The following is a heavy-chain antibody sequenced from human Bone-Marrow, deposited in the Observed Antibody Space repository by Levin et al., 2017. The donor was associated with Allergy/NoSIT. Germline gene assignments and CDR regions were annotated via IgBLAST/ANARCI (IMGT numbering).Heavy chain of an antibody. CDR3: TRDPPWDQLRRGHYYYYMDV. J-gene: IGHJ6*03. CDR1: GFTFGDYA. D-gene: IGHD2-2*01. Sequence: PGGSLRLSCTASGFTFGDYAMSWFRQAPGKGLEWVGFIRSKAYGGTTEYAASVKGRFTISRDDSKSIAYLQMNSLKTEDTAVYYCTRDPPWDQLRRGHYYYYMDVWGKGTTVTVSS. V-gene: IGHV3-49*03. CDR2: IRSKAYGGTT.